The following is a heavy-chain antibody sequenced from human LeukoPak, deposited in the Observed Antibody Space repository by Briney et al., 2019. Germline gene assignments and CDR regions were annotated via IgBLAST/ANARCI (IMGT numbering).Heavy chain of an antibody. Sequence: PGGSLRLSCAASGFTVSSNYMSWVRQAPGKGLEWVSVIYSGSTTYYSDSVKGRFTTSRDNSKNTLYLQMNRLRAEDTAVYYCARDPDDYGDYWGQGTLVTVSS. V-gene: IGHV3-66*02. CDR3: ARDPDDYGDY. J-gene: IGHJ4*02. CDR1: GFTVSSNY. CDR2: IYSGSTT.